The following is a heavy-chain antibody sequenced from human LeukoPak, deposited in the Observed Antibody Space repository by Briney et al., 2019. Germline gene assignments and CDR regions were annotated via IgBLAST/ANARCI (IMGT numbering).Heavy chain of an antibody. Sequence: GGSLRLSCAASGFTFSSYGMHWVRQAPGKGLEWVAVIWYDGSNKYYADSVKGRFTISRDNSKNSLYLQMNGLRDEDTAVYYCASSPFFYRSSGYFPHWGQGSLVTVSS. CDR1: GFTFSSYG. CDR2: IWYDGSNK. J-gene: IGHJ4*02. V-gene: IGHV3-33*01. CDR3: ASSPFFYRSSGYFPH. D-gene: IGHD3-22*01.